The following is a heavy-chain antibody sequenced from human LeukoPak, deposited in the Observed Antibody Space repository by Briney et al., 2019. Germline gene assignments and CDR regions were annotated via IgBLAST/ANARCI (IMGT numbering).Heavy chain of an antibody. CDR1: GGSISSYY. V-gene: IGHV4-59*01. D-gene: IGHD6-13*01. CDR3: ARDKGLAAAGHWYFDL. Sequence: PSETLSLTCTVSGGSISSYYWSWIRQSPGKGLEWIGYIYYSGSTNYNLSLKSRVTISGDTSKNQFSLKLSSVTAADTAVYYCARDKGLAAAGHWYFDLWGRGTLVTVSS. J-gene: IGHJ2*01. CDR2: IYYSGST.